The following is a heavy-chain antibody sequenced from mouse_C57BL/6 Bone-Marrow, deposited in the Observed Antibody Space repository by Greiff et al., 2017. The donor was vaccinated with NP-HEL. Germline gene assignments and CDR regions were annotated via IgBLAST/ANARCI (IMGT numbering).Heavy chain of an antibody. CDR1: GYAFSSSW. J-gene: IGHJ1*03. V-gene: IGHV1-82*01. D-gene: IGHD2-3*01. CDR3: AREDDGYYVGYFDV. Sequence: QVQLKQSGPELVKPGASVKISCKASGYAFSSSWMNWVKQRPGKGLEWIGRIYPGDGDTNYNQKFKGKSTLTVDKSSSTAYMQLSSLTSEDSAVYYCAREDDGYYVGYFDVWGTGTTVTVSS. CDR2: IYPGDGDT.